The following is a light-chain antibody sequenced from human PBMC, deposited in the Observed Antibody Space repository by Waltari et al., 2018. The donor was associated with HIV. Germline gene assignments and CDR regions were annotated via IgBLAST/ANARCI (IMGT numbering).Light chain of an antibody. CDR1: SSNIGSNY. CDR3: AAWGDSLTSYV. CDR2: RNN. V-gene: IGLV1-47*01. J-gene: IGLJ1*01. Sequence: QSVLTQPPSASETPGQRVTISCSGSSSNIGSNYVYWYRHLPGTAPNLLIYRNNQRPSGVPDRFAGSKSGTSASLAISGLRSEDEADYYCAAWGDSLTSYVFGTGTKVTVL.